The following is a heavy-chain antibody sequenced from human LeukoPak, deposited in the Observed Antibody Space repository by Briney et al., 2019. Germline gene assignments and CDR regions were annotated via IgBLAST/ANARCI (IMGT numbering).Heavy chain of an antibody. CDR2: INHSGST. Sequence: PSETLSLTCTVSGGSISSSSYYWGWIRQPPGKGLEWIGEINHSGSTNYNPSLKSRVTISVDTSKNQFSLKLSSVTAADTAVYYCARQWAGYYGSGIRSPFDYWGQGTLVTVSS. D-gene: IGHD3-10*01. CDR3: ARQWAGYYGSGIRSPFDY. V-gene: IGHV4-39*01. J-gene: IGHJ4*02. CDR1: GGSISSSSYY.